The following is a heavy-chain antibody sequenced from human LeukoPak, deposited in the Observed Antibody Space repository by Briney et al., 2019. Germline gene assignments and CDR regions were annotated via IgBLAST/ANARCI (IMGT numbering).Heavy chain of an antibody. D-gene: IGHD3-22*01. CDR1: GGSISGGGYY. CDR2: IYHSGST. CDR3: ARGDSSGYTSHFDY. Sequence: TLSLTCTVSGGSISGGGYYWSWIRQPPGKGLEWIGYIYHSGSTYYNPSLKSRVTISVGRSKNQFSLKLSSVTAADTAVYYCARGDSSGYTSHFDYWGQGTLVTVSS. V-gene: IGHV4-30-2*01. J-gene: IGHJ4*02.